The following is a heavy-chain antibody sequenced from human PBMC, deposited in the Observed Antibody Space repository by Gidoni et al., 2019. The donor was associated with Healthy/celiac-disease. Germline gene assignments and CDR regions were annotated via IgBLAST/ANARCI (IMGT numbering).Heavy chain of an antibody. CDR1: GGTFTSYA. CDR2: IIPILGTA. Sequence: QVQLVQSGAEVKKPGSSVKVSCKASGGTFTSYAISWVRQDPGQGLEWMGGIIPILGTANYAQKFQGRVTITADESTSTAYMELSSLRSEDTAVYYCARWIYLGSDYYYGMDVWGQGTTVTVSS. V-gene: IGHV1-69*01. J-gene: IGHJ6*02. CDR3: ARWIYLGSDYYYGMDV. D-gene: IGHD3-10*01.